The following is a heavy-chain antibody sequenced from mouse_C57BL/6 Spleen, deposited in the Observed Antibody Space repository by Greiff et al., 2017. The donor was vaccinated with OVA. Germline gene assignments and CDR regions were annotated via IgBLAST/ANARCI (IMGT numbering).Heavy chain of an antibody. CDR3: AKAIYYGNYGAMDY. CDR1: GYSITSGYY. D-gene: IGHD2-1*01. Sequence: EVQLVESGPGLVKPSQSLSLTCSVTGYSITSGYYWNWIRQFPGNKLEWMGYISYDGSNNYNPSLKNRISITHDTAKNQFFLKLNSVTTEDTATYYCAKAIYYGNYGAMDYWGQGTSVTVSS. J-gene: IGHJ4*01. CDR2: ISYDGSN. V-gene: IGHV3-6*01.